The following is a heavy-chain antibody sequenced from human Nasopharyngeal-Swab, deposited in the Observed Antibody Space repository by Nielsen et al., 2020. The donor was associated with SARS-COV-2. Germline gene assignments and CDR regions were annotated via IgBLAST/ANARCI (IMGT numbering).Heavy chain of an antibody. J-gene: IGHJ5*01. D-gene: IGHD3-3*01. CDR3: ARQTIYSFGWFDS. V-gene: IGHV3-20*01. CDR2: INWIGGSA. CDR1: GFTFDDYA. Sequence: GGSLRLSCAVSGFTFDDYAMSWVRQVPGKGLEWVANINWIGGSADYSDAVKGRFTISRDNAKNSLYLQMNSLRAEDTAIYHCARQTIYSFGWFDSWGQGNLVTVSS.